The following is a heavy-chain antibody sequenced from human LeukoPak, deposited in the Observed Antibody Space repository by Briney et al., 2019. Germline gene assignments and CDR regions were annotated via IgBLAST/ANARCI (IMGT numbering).Heavy chain of an antibody. CDR1: GFTFSSYA. J-gene: IGHJ5*02. CDR3: AKSRLLLWFGEA. CDR2: IGGSGGST. Sequence: GGSLRLSCAASGFTFSSYAMSWVRQAPGKGLEWASAIGGSGGSTYYADSVKGRFTISRDNSKNTLYLQMNSLRAEDTAVYYCAKSRLLLWFGEAWGQGTLVTVSS. V-gene: IGHV3-23*01. D-gene: IGHD3-10*01.